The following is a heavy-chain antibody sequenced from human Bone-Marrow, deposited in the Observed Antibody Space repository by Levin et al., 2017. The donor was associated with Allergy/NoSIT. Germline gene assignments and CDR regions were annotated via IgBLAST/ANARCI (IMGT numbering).Heavy chain of an antibody. CDR1: FFPFLLSS. Sequence: GGSLRLSCSSSFFPFLLSSLLFFLPSPLKGLEWVSAISGSGGSTYYADSVKGRFTISRDNSKNTLYLQMNSLRAEDTAVYYCAKARVVGAPDHNFDYWGQGTLVTVSS. D-gene: IGHD1-26*01. J-gene: IGHJ4*02. CDR2: ISGSGGST. CDR3: AKARVVGAPDHNFDY. V-gene: IGHV3-23*01.